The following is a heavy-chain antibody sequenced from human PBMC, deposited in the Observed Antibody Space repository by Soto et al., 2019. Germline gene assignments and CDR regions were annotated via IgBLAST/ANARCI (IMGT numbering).Heavy chain of an antibody. CDR3: ARSGDYGGKTFDY. Sequence: PSETLSLTCTVSGVSITSHYWSWIRQSPGKGLEWIAYMHHSGSTNYNPSLKSRVTISVDTSKNQFSLKLSSVTAADTAVYYCARSGDYGGKTFDYWGQGTLVTVSS. J-gene: IGHJ4*02. CDR1: GVSITSHY. D-gene: IGHD4-17*01. V-gene: IGHV4-59*11. CDR2: MHHSGST.